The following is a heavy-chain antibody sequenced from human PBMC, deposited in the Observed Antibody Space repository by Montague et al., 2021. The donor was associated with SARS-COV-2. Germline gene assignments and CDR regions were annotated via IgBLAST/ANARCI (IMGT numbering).Heavy chain of an antibody. J-gene: IGHJ4*02. V-gene: IGHV4-39*02. D-gene: IGHD3-16*01. CDR2: IYYSGTT. Sequence: SETLSLTCSVSSGSIISSGYYWGWIRQPPGKELEWIGNIYYSGTTYYNPSLQSRVTISVDTSKNHLSLSLSSVTAADTAVYFCARGMIGGVTTQFDYWGQGSQVTVSS. CDR1: SGSIISSGYY. CDR3: ARGMIGGVTTQFDY.